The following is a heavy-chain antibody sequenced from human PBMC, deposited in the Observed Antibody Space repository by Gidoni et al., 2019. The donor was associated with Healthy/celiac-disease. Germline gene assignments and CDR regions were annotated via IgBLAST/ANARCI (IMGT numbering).Heavy chain of an antibody. Sequence: SRVTMSVDTSKNQFSLKLSSVTAADTAVYYCARDPGIAVADDAFDIWGQGTMVTVSS. CDR3: ARDPGIAVADDAFDI. D-gene: IGHD6-19*01. V-gene: IGHV4-4*06. J-gene: IGHJ3*02.